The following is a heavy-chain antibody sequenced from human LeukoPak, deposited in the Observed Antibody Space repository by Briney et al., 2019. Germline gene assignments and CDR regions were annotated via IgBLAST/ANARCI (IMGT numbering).Heavy chain of an antibody. CDR3: AKDVPKPQYCGGDCSIR. CDR2: ISGSGGST. D-gene: IGHD2-21*02. CDR1: GFTFSSYA. V-gene: IGHV3-23*01. J-gene: IGHJ4*02. Sequence: GGSLRLSCAASGFTFSSYAMSWVRQAPGKGLEWVSAISGSGGSTYYADSVKGRFTISRDNSKNTLYLQMNSLRAEDTAVYYCAKDVPKPQYCGGDCSIRWGQGTLVTVSS.